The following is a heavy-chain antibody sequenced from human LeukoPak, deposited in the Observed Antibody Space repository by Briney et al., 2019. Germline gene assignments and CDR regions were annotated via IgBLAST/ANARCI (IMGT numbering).Heavy chain of an antibody. D-gene: IGHD1-1*01. Sequence: ASVKVSCKASGYTFTSYGISWVRQAPGQGLEWMGWISAYNGNTNYAQKLQGRVTMTTDTSTSTACMELRSLRSDDTAVYYCAILSNWNLSYYFDYWGQGTLVTVSS. CDR1: GYTFTSYG. CDR2: ISAYNGNT. J-gene: IGHJ4*02. V-gene: IGHV1-18*01. CDR3: AILSNWNLSYYFDY.